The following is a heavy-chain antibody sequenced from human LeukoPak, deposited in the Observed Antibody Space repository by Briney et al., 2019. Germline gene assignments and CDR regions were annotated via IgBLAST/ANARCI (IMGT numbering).Heavy chain of an antibody. D-gene: IGHD2-2*01. CDR1: GFTFSSYA. CDR2: ISGSGGSS. Sequence: GGSLRLSCAASGFTFSSYAMSWVRQAPGKGLEWVSAISGSGGSSYYADSEKGRFTISRDNSKNTLYLQMNSLRAEDTAVYYCAKVGGTSDYYGMDVWGKGTTVTVSS. V-gene: IGHV3-23*01. CDR3: AKVGGTSDYYGMDV. J-gene: IGHJ6*04.